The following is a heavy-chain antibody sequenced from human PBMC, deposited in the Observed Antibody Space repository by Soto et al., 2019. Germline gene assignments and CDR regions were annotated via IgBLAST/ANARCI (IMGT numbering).Heavy chain of an antibody. CDR3: ARSVGVAAFDI. Sequence: QLQLQESGSGLVKPSQTLSLTCAVSGGSISSGDYSWSWIRQPPGKGLEWIGYIYHSGSTYYNPSRNSRVTISVDRSKSQFSLKLSSVTAADTAVYYCARSVGVAAFDIWGQGTMVTVSS. J-gene: IGHJ3*02. V-gene: IGHV4-30-2*01. D-gene: IGHD2-21*01. CDR1: GGSISSGDYS. CDR2: IYHSGST.